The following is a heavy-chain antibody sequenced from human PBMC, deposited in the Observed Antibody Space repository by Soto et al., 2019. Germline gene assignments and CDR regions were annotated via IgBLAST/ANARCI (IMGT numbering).Heavy chain of an antibody. CDR2: ISSNSDTI. V-gene: IGHV3-9*02. CDR1: GFTADDYA. CDR3: AKDMKWGGMTTIHYFDS. D-gene: IGHD4-17*01. Sequence: GGSLRLSCVASGFTADDYAMHWVRQAQGKGLEWVSGISSNSDTIDYADSVKGRFTISRDNAKNSLFLQMNSLRPEDTALYYCAKDMKWGGMTTIHYFDSWGQGTLVTVSS. J-gene: IGHJ4*02.